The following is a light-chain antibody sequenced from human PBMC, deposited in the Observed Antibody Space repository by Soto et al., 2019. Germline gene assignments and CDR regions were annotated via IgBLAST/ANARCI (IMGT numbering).Light chain of an antibody. CDR3: QQYNYWPWT. CDR1: QSVSSN. Sequence: EIVMTQSPATLSVSPGERATLSCRASQSVSSNLAWYQQKPGQAPMLLIYGASTRATGIPARFSGSGSETEFTLTISSLQSEDFAVYYCQQYNYWPWTFGQGTKVEIK. V-gene: IGKV3-15*01. CDR2: GAS. J-gene: IGKJ1*01.